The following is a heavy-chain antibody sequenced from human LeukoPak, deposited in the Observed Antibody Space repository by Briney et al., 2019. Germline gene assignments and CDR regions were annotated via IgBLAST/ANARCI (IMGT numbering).Heavy chain of an antibody. CDR1: GFTFTTYN. CDR3: ARNPAGIGDY. D-gene: IGHD1-26*01. Sequence: TGGSLRLSCAASGFTFTTYNMNWVRQAPGKWMEWVSFISSDSKIIYYADSVKGRFTVSRDNAKNSLYLQMKSLTDEDTAVYYCARNPAGIGDYWGQGTLVTVSS. J-gene: IGHJ4*02. V-gene: IGHV3-48*02. CDR2: ISSDSKII.